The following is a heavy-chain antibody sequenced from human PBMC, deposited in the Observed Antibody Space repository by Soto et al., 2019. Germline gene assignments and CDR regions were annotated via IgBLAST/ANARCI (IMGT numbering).Heavy chain of an antibody. CDR3: ANSVVPAAIDHYYYGMDV. D-gene: IGHD2-2*02. J-gene: IGHJ6*02. CDR2: ISYDGSNK. V-gene: IGHV3-30*18. Sequence: QVQLVESGGGVVQPGRSLRLSCAASGFTFSSYGMHWVRQAPGKGLEWVAVISYDGSNKYYADSVKGRFTISRDNSKNTLYLQMNSLRAGDTAVYYCANSVVPAAIDHYYYGMDVWGQGTTVTVSS. CDR1: GFTFSSYG.